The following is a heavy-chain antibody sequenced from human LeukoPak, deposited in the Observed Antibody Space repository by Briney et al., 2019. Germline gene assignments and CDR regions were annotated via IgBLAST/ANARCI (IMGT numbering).Heavy chain of an antibody. V-gene: IGHV4-34*01. J-gene: IGHJ3*02. Sequence: SETLSLTCAVYGGSFSGYYWSWIRQPPGKGLEWIGEINHSGSTNYNPSLKSRVTISVDTSKNQFSLKLSSVTAADTAVYYCARFSPYSVVVPAAPGAFDIWGQGTMVTVSS. CDR2: INHSGST. CDR1: GGSFSGYY. D-gene: IGHD2-2*01. CDR3: ARFSPYSVVVPAAPGAFDI.